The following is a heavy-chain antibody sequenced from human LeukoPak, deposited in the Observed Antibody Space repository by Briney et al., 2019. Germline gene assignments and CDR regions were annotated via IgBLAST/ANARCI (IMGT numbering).Heavy chain of an antibody. J-gene: IGHJ4*02. CDR1: GFTFSSYG. V-gene: IGHV3-23*01. CDR3: AKDLSYSSGWYFDY. Sequence: PGGSLRLSCAASGFTFSSYGMSWVRQAPGKGLEWVSAISGSGGSTYYADSAKGRFTISRDNSKNTLYLQMNSLRAEDTAVYYCAKDLSYSSGWYFDYWGQGTLVTVSS. CDR2: ISGSGGST. D-gene: IGHD6-19*01.